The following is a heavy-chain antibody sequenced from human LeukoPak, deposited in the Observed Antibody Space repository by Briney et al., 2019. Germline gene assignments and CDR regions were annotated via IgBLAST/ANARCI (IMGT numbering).Heavy chain of an antibody. D-gene: IGHD3-9*01. CDR3: ARDPLRYLRVGHYDY. V-gene: IGHV3-21*01. CDR1: GFTFSNSA. J-gene: IGHJ4*02. CDR2: IDYDSSHI. Sequence: PGGSLRLSCAASGFTFSNSAMNWVRQVPGKGLEWVSSIDYDSSHIYYAASVRGRFTISRDNARNSVYLQMNSLRVEDTAVYYCARDPLRYLRVGHYDYWGQGTLVAVSS.